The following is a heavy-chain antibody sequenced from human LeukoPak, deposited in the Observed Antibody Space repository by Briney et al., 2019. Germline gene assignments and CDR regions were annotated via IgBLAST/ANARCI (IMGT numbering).Heavy chain of an antibody. CDR2: IYYSGST. J-gene: IGHJ4*02. V-gene: IGHV4-59*01. D-gene: IGHD6-6*01. CDR3: AREEYSSSSFDY. CDR1: GGSISSYY. Sequence: SETLSLTCTVSGGSISSYYWSWIRQPPGKGLEWIGYIYYSGSTNYNPSLKSRVTVSVDTSKNQFSLKLSSVTAADTAVYYCAREEYSSSSFDYWGQGTLVTVSS.